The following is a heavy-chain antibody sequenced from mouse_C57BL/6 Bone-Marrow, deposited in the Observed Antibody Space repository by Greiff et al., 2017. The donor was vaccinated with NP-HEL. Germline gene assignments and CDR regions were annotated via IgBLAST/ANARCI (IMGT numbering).Heavy chain of an antibody. V-gene: IGHV14-4*01. Sequence: VHVKQSGAELVRPGASVKLSCTASGFNIKDDYMHWVKQRPEQGLEWIGWIDPENGDTEYASKFQGKATITADTSSNTAYLQLSSLTSEDTAVYYCTRGLRVSLFAYWGQGTLVTVSA. D-gene: IGHD2-4*01. CDR1: GFNIKDDY. CDR2: IDPENGDT. CDR3: TRGLRVSLFAY. J-gene: IGHJ3*01.